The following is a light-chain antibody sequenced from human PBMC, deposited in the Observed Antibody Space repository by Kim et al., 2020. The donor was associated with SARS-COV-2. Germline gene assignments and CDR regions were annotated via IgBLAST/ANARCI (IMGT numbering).Light chain of an antibody. Sequence: DIQLTQSPSFLSASVGDIVTITCRASQGISTYLAWYQQKPGKAPKPLIYAASTLQSGVPSRFSGSGSATEFTLTISSLQPEDFATYYCQQLYSYPFTFGGGTKVDIK. CDR3: QQLYSYPFT. CDR1: QGISTY. V-gene: IGKV1-9*01. J-gene: IGKJ4*01. CDR2: AAS.